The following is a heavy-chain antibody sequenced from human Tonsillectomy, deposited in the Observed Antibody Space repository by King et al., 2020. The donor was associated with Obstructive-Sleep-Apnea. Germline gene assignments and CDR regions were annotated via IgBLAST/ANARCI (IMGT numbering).Heavy chain of an antibody. Sequence: LQLQESGPGLVKPSEPLSLTCTVSGGSISSSSYYWGWIRQPPGKGLEWIGSIYYSGSTYYNPSLKSRVTISVDTSKNQFSLKLSSVTAADTAVYYCARDLEGIWGYWGQGTLVTVSS. CDR1: GGSISSSSYY. J-gene: IGHJ4*02. CDR3: ARDLEGIWGY. CDR2: IYYSGST. V-gene: IGHV4-39*07. D-gene: IGHD7-27*01.